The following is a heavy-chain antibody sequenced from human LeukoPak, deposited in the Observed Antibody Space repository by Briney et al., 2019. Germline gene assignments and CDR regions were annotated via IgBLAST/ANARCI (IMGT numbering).Heavy chain of an antibody. J-gene: IGHJ4*02. CDR1: GFTFSSYE. V-gene: IGHV3-48*03. CDR3: AGGSSKLRYFDWLKLGFDY. CDR2: ISSSGSTI. D-gene: IGHD3-9*01. Sequence: PGGSLRLSCAASGFTFSSYEMNWVRQAPGKGLEWVSYISSSGSTIYYADSVKGRFTISRDNAKNSLYLRMNSLRAEDTAVYYCAGGSSKLRYFDWLKLGFDYWGQGTPVTVSS.